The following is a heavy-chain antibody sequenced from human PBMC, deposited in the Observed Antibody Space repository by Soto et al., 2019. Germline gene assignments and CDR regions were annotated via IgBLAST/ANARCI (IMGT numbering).Heavy chain of an antibody. D-gene: IGHD4-4*01. V-gene: IGHV4-61*01. CDR3: ARVRYSHYGDC. CDR1: GASVSNVRYY. J-gene: IGHJ4*02. Sequence: SETLSLTCTVSGASVSNVRYYWSWIRQPPGQALEWIGYIYNIGITKYNPSLKSRVTISVDTSKNEFSLNLRSVTAADTAVYYCARVRYSHYGDCWGQGALVTVSS. CDR2: IYNIGIT.